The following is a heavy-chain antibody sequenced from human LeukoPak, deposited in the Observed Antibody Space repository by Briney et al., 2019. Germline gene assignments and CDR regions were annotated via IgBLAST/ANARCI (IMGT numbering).Heavy chain of an antibody. CDR3: AKEKWLRNGLDY. CDR1: GGSFSGYY. J-gene: IGHJ4*02. Sequence: PSETLSLTCAVYGGSFSGYYWSWIGQPPGKGLEWIGEINHSGSTNYNPSLKSRVTISVDTSKNQFSLKLRSVTAADTAVYYCAKEKWLRNGLDYWGQGTLVSVSS. CDR2: INHSGST. D-gene: IGHD5-12*01. V-gene: IGHV4-34*01.